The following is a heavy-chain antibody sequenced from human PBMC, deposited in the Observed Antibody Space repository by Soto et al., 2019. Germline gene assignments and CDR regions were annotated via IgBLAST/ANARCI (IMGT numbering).Heavy chain of an antibody. CDR1: GFSLSTNGVG. CDR3: AHRRDDLAPYDFDY. V-gene: IGHV2-5*02. J-gene: IGHJ4*02. Sequence: QITLKESGPTLVKPTQTLTLTCTFSGFSLSTNGVGVGWIRQPPGKALEWLALIYWDDDKRYSPSLKSRLTLTKDTSKNQVVLTMTNMDPVDTATYYCAHRRDDLAPYDFDYWGQGTLVTVSS. D-gene: IGHD2-8*01. CDR2: IYWDDDK.